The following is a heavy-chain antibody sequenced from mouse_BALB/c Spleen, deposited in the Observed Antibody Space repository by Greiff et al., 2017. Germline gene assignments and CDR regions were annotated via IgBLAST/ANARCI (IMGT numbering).Heavy chain of an antibody. V-gene: IGHV3-2*02. D-gene: IGHD1-1*01. CDR1: GYSITSDYA. CDR3: ARIYGSSYWYFDV. CDR2: ISYSGST. J-gene: IGHJ1*01. Sequence: EVKLLESGPGLVKPSQSLSLTCTVTGYSITSDYAWNWIRQPPGNKLEWMGYISYSGSTSYNPSFKSRISITRDTSKNPFFLQLNSVTTEDTATYYCARIYGSSYWYFDVWGAGTTVTVSS.